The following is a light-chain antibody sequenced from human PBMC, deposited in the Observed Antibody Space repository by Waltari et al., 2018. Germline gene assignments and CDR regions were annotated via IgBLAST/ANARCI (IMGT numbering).Light chain of an antibody. CDR3: QQRSNWMFT. CDR2: DAS. Sequence: EIVLTQSQATLSLSPGDRATLSCRASQSVNNSLGWYQQKPGQAPRLLIYDASRRATDIPARFSGGGSGTDFTLTISSLEPEDFAVFYCQQRSNWMFTFGQGTKLDIK. CDR1: QSVNNS. V-gene: IGKV3-11*01. J-gene: IGKJ2*01.